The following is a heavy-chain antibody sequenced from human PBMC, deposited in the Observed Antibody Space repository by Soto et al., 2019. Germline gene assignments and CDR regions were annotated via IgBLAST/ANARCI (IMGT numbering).Heavy chain of an antibody. CDR1: GGSISSYY. Sequence: QVQLQESGPGLVKPSETLSLTCTVSGGSISSYYWSWIRQPPGKGLEWIGYIYYSGSTNYNPSLKSRVTISVDTSKNQFSLKLSSVTAADTAVYYFARLWGWSVDYLGQGTLVTVSS. J-gene: IGHJ4*02. V-gene: IGHV4-59*08. CDR3: ARLWGWSVDY. CDR2: IYYSGST. D-gene: IGHD3-16*01.